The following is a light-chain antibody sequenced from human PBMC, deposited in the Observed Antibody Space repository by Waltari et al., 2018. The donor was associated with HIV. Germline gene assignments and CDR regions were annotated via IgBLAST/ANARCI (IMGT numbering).Light chain of an antibody. Sequence: DIVMTQSPATLSVSPGERATLSCSASQTIRTNLAWYQQKPGQAPRLLIFGASTRATDIPTRFSGSGSGTEFTLTISSLQSEDFAVYFCQQYSNWPPLTFGGGTKVEIK. CDR1: QTIRTN. CDR2: GAS. CDR3: QQYSNWPPLT. J-gene: IGKJ4*01. V-gene: IGKV3-15*01.